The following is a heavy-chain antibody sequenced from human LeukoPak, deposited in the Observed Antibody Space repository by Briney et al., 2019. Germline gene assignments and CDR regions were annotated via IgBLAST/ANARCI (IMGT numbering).Heavy chain of an antibody. CDR1: GGSMSHYY. D-gene: IGHD2-15*01. CDR3: ARREAGYCSGGSCSSGGWFDP. V-gene: IGHV4-34*01. Sequence: SETLSLTCTVSGGSMSHYYWSWIRQPPGKGLEWIGEINHSGSTNYNPSLKSRVTISVDTSKNQFSLQLSSVTAADTAVYYCARREAGYCSGGSCSSGGWFDPWGQGTLVTVSS. CDR2: INHSGST. J-gene: IGHJ5*02.